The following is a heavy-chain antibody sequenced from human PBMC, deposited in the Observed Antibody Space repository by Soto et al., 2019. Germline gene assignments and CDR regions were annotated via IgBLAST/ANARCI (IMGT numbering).Heavy chain of an antibody. CDR2: IRDDASPV. CDR1: GFTFSNYN. J-gene: IGHJ4*02. CDR3: ARDSPYNGYPDIDY. D-gene: IGHD5-12*01. V-gene: IGHV3-48*01. Sequence: EVQLVESGGGLVQPAGSLRLSCSGSGFTFSNYNMNWVRQAPGKGLEWIALIRDDASPVYYADSVKGRFTISRDNAKNSLYLQMNSLRVEDTAVYYCARDSPYNGYPDIDYWGQGTLVTVSS.